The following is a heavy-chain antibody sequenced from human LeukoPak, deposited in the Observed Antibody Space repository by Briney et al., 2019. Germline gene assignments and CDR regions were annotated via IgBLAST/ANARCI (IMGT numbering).Heavy chain of an antibody. CDR1: GGSFSGYY. CDR2: INHSGST. V-gene: IGHV4-34*01. CDR3: ARAFGESLDWFDP. D-gene: IGHD3-10*01. J-gene: IGHJ5*02. Sequence: SETLSLTCAVYGGSFSGYYWSWIRQPPGKGLEWIGEINHSGSTNYNPSLKSRVTISVDTSKNQFSLKLSSVTAADTAVYYCARAFGESLDWFDPWGQGTLVTVSS.